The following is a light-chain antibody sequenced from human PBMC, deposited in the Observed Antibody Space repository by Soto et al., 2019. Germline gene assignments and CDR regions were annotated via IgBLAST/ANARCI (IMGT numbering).Light chain of an antibody. CDR1: QNINNY. Sequence: DIQMTQSPSSLSASAGDGVTITCQASQNINNYLNWYQQKPGRAPXXLIYDASNLEAGVPSRFRGSGSGTDFTFTISRLQPEDIATYYCQQYENLPTFGQGTRLEI. CDR2: DAS. V-gene: IGKV1-33*01. J-gene: IGKJ5*01. CDR3: QQYENLPT.